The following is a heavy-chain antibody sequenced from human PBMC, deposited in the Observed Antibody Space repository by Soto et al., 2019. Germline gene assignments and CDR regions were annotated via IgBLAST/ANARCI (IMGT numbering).Heavy chain of an antibody. CDR2: IYYSGST. Sequence: SETLSLTCTVSGGSISSSSYYWGWIRQPPGKGLEWIGSIYYSGSTYYNPSLKSRVTISVDTSKNQFSLKLSSVTAADTAVYYCATLRGDLWSGSRLKIDYWGQGTLVTVSS. J-gene: IGHJ4*02. CDR3: ATLRGDLWSGSRLKIDY. CDR1: GGSISSSSYY. D-gene: IGHD3-3*01. V-gene: IGHV4-39*01.